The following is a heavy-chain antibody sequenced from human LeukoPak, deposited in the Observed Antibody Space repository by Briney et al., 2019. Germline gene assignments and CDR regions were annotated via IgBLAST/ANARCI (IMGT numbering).Heavy chain of an antibody. CDR2: IKSDGGT. Sequence: GGSLRLSCAASGFTFSTYWMHWVRPAPGKGLVWVSRIKSDGGTNYADSVKGGFTISRDNAKKTVSLQMNSLRPEDTGVYYCARAPSEIGGYYPEYFRHWGQGTLVTVSS. J-gene: IGHJ1*01. V-gene: IGHV3-74*01. D-gene: IGHD3-22*01. CDR3: ARAPSEIGGYYPEYFRH. CDR1: GFTFSTYW.